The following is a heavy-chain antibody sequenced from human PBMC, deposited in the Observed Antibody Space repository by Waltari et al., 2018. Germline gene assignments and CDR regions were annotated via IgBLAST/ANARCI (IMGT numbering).Heavy chain of an antibody. D-gene: IGHD3-10*01. CDR1: GGSISSSNW. CDR2: IYHSGST. V-gene: IGHV4-4*02. J-gene: IGHJ5*02. Sequence: QVQLQESGPGLVKPSGTLSLTCAVSGGSISSSNWWSWVRQPPGQGLEWIGEIYHSGSTNYNPSLKSRVTISVEKSKNQFSLKLSSVTAADTAGYYCARDQATMVRGVIIGWFDPWGQGTLVTVSS. CDR3: ARDQATMVRGVIIGWFDP.